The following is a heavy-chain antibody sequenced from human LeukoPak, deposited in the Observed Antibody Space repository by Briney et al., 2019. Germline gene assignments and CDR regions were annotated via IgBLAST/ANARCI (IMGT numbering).Heavy chain of an antibody. CDR2: IYYSGST. D-gene: IGHD5-18*01. J-gene: IGHJ4*02. CDR1: GGSISSYY. V-gene: IGHV4-59*01. Sequence: SETLPLTCTVSGGSISSYYWSWIRQPPGKGLEWIGYIYYSGSTNYNPSLKSRVTISVDTSKNQFSLKLSSVTAADTAVYYCARWDSYGYNFDYWGQGTLVTVSS. CDR3: ARWDSYGYNFDY.